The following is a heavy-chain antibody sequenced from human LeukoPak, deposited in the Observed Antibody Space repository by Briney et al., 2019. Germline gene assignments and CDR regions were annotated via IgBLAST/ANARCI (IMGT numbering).Heavy chain of an antibody. J-gene: IGHJ4*02. V-gene: IGHV4-59*01. D-gene: IGHD3-22*01. CDR1: GGSISNYY. CDR2: IYYSGST. CDR3: ARDPSGYFNY. Sequence: SETLSLTCTVSGGSISNYYWSWIRQPPGKGLDWIGYIYYSGSTNYNPSLKSRVTISVDTSKNQFSLRLSSVTAADTAVYYCARDPSGYFNYWGQGTLATVSS.